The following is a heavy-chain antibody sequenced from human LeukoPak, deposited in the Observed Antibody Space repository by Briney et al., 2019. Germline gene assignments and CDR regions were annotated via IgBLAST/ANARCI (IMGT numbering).Heavy chain of an antibody. Sequence: GGSLRLSCAASGFTFSDYYMGWVRQAPGKGLEWVSYISSSGSTIYYADSVKGRFTISRDNAKNSLYLQMNSLRAEDTAVYYCARLASYSYGFDYWGQGTLVTVSS. D-gene: IGHD5-18*01. V-gene: IGHV3-11*04. J-gene: IGHJ4*02. CDR2: ISSSGSTI. CDR1: GFTFSDYY. CDR3: ARLASYSYGFDY.